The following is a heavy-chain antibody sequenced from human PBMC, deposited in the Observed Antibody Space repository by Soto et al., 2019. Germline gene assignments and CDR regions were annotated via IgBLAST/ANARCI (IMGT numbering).Heavy chain of an antibody. CDR2: ISGSGGST. CDR3: AKASGWFGEFDY. Sequence: EVQLLESGGGLVQPGGSLRLSCAASGFTFSSYAMSWVRQAPGKGLEWGSAISGSGGSTYYADSVKGRFTISRDNSKNTLYLQMNSLRAEDTAVYYCAKASGWFGEFDYWGQGTLVTVSS. CDR1: GFTFSSYA. J-gene: IGHJ4*02. D-gene: IGHD3-10*01. V-gene: IGHV3-23*01.